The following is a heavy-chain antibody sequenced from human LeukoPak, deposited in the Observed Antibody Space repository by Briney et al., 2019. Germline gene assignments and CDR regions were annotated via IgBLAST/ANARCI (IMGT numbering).Heavy chain of an antibody. CDR2: IRGSGGST. CDR1: GLTFSSYA. D-gene: IGHD5-24*01. V-gene: IGHV3-23*01. J-gene: IGHJ3*01. CDR3: AKDKSEMETITRAFDF. Sequence: GGSLRLSCAASGLTFSSYAMSWVRQAPGKGLEWVSAIRGSGGSTYYADSVKGRFTISRDNSKNTLFLQMNSLRAEDTAVYYCAKDKSEMETITRAFDFWGQGTMVTVSS.